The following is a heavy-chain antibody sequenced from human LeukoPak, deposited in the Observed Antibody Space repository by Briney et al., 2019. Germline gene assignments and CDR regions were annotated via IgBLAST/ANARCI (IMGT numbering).Heavy chain of an antibody. V-gene: IGHV3-30*02. D-gene: IGHD3-16*01. CDR2: IRYDGSNK. Sequence: GGYLRLSCAASGFTFSSYAMSWVRQAPGTGLEWVTFIRYDGSNKYYADSVKGRFTISRDNSKNTLYLQMNSLRAEDTAVYYCAKDWGGGSNWFDPGGQGTLVTVSS. J-gene: IGHJ5*02. CDR1: GFTFSSYA. CDR3: AKDWGGGSNWFDP.